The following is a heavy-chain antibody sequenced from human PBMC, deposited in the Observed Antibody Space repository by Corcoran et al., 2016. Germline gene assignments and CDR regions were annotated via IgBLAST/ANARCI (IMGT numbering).Heavy chain of an antibody. CDR1: GLTFSSYG. D-gene: IGHD3-3*01. J-gene: IGHJ4*02. CDR2: ISSDGSNK. CDR3: AKDGGQKFWSGYSAPDY. V-gene: IGHV3-30*18. Sequence: QVQLVESGGGVVQPGRSLRLSCAASGLTFSSYGMYWVRQAPGKGLEWVAVISSDGSNKDYADSVKGRFTISRDNSKNTLYLQMNSLRAVDTAVYYCAKDGGQKFWSGYSAPDYWGQGTLVTVSS.